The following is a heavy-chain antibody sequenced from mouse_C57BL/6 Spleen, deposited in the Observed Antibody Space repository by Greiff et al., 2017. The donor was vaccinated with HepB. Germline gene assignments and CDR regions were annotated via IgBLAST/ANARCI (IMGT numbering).Heavy chain of an antibody. Sequence: VQLQQSGAELVKPGASVKISCKASGYAFSSYWMNWVKQRPGKGLEWIGQIYPGDGDTNYNGKFKGKATLTADKSSSTAYMQLSSLTSEDSAVYFCARSADYVPSMDYWGQGTSVTVSS. J-gene: IGHJ4*01. V-gene: IGHV1-80*01. CDR1: GYAFSSYW. D-gene: IGHD2-4*01. CDR2: IYPGDGDT. CDR3: ARSADYVPSMDY.